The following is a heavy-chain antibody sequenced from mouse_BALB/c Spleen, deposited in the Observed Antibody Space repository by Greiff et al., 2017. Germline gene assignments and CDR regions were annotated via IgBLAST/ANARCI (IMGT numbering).Heavy chain of an antibody. Sequence: EVKLQESGGGLVQPGGSRKLSCAASGFTFSSFGMHWVRQAPEKGLEWVAYISSGSSTIYYADTVKGRFTISRDNPKNTLFLQMTSLRSEDTAMYYCAREGGGLLRGAMDYWGQGTSVTVSS. CDR2: ISSGSSTI. D-gene: IGHD1-1*01. J-gene: IGHJ4*01. CDR1: GFTFSSFG. CDR3: AREGGGLLRGAMDY. V-gene: IGHV5-17*02.